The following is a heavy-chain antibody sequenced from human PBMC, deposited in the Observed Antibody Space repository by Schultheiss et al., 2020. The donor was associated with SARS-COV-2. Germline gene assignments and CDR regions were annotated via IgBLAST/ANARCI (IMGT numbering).Heavy chain of an antibody. Sequence: SQTLSLTCAISGDSVSSNSAAWNWIRQSPSRGLEWLGRTYYRSKWYNDYAVSVKSRITINPDTSKNQFSLQLSSVTAADTAVYYCARVRRITIFGVAQRLVAPFDYWGQGTLVTVSS. D-gene: IGHD3-3*01. CDR3: ARVRRITIFGVAQRLVAPFDY. CDR1: GDSVSSNSAA. V-gene: IGHV6-1*01. CDR2: TYYRSKWYN. J-gene: IGHJ4*02.